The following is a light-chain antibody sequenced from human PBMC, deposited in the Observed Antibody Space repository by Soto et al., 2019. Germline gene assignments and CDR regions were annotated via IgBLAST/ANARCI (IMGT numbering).Light chain of an antibody. J-gene: IGKJ2*01. Sequence: DIQMTQSPSTLSASVGDRVIITCRASQTVERWMAWYQQKPRKAPKLLISDVSTLERGVPSRFRGSGSATEFTLTISGLQPDDFATYYCQQYKDYVYTFGQGTKVESK. CDR2: DVS. CDR3: QQYKDYVYT. V-gene: IGKV1-5*01. CDR1: QTVERW.